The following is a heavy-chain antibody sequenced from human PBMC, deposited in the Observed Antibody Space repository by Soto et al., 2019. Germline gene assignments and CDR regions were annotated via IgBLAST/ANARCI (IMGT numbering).Heavy chain of an antibody. D-gene: IGHD6-13*01. CDR3: ARDQGEGSSSWFYNFDY. V-gene: IGHV1-18*01. J-gene: IGHJ4*02. Sequence: ASVKVSCKASGYTFTSYGISWVRQAPGQGLEWMGRTSAYTGYAHYAQKLQGRVSMTTDTSTSTAYMELRSLRSDDTAVYYCARDQGEGSSSWFYNFDYWGQGTLVTV. CDR2: TSAYTGYA. CDR1: GYTFTSYG.